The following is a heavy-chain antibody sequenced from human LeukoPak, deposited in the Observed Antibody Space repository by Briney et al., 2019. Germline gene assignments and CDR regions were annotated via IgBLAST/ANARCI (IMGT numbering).Heavy chain of an antibody. D-gene: IGHD1-26*01. CDR2: IKQDGSDI. CDR1: GFTFGTYW. Sequence: GSLRLSCAASGFTFGTYWMMWVRQAPGKGLECVAIIKQDGSDIHYVDSVKGRFTISIDNAKTSVHLQMNSLRVEDTAVYYCTADNSWIFNYWGQGTPVTVSS. V-gene: IGHV3-7*01. J-gene: IGHJ4*02. CDR3: TADNSWIFNY.